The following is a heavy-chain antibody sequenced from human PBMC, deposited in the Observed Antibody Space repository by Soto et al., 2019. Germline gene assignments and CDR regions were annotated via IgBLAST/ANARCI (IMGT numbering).Heavy chain of an antibody. J-gene: IGHJ4*02. CDR3: AGAPFYDFWSGYYREKYFDY. V-gene: IGHV1-69*12. Sequence: QVQLVQSGSEVKKPGSSVKVSCKASGGTFSSHAISWVRQAPGQGLEWMGCIIPIFGATNYVQKYQGRVTITADESTATAYMELRSLSSENTAVYYCAGAPFYDFWSGYYREKYFDYWGRGSLVSVSS. CDR2: IIPIFGAT. CDR1: GGTFSSHA. D-gene: IGHD3-3*01.